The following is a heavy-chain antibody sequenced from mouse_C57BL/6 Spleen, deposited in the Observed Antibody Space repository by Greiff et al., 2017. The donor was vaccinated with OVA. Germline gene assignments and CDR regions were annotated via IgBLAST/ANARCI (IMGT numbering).Heavy chain of an antibody. V-gene: IGHV1-82*01. CDR1: GYAFSSSW. J-gene: IGHJ2*01. Sequence: VKLVESGPELVKPGASVKISCKASGYAFSSSWMNWVKQRPGKGLEWIGRIYPGDGDTNYNGKFKGKATLTADKSSSTAYMQLSSLTSEDSAVYFCARSIYYGNYVFDYWGQGTTLTVSS. CDR2: IYPGDGDT. D-gene: IGHD2-1*01. CDR3: ARSIYYGNYVFDY.